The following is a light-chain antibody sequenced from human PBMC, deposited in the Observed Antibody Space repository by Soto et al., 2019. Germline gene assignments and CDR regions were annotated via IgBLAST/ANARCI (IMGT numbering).Light chain of an antibody. Sequence: QSVLTQPASVSGSPGQSITISCTGTSSDVGGYNYVSWYQQHPGKAPKLMIYEVSNRPSGVSNRFSGSKSDNTASLTISGLQAEDEADYYCSSYTSSLYVFGTGTKVTVL. CDR3: SSYTSSLYV. J-gene: IGLJ1*01. CDR2: EVS. V-gene: IGLV2-14*01. CDR1: SSDVGGYNY.